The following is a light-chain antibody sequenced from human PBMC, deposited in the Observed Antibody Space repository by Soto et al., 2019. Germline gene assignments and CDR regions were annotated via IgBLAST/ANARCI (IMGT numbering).Light chain of an antibody. J-gene: IGLJ2*01. CDR1: TGAVTSGHY. V-gene: IGLV7-46*01. CDR3: LLTYTGARV. Sequence: QAVVTQEPSLTVSPGGTVTLTCGSSTGAVTSGHYPYWFQQKPGQAPRTLIFDTSNKHSWTPARFSGSLLGGRAALTLSGAQPEDEAEYYCLLTYTGARVFGGGTQLTVL. CDR2: DTS.